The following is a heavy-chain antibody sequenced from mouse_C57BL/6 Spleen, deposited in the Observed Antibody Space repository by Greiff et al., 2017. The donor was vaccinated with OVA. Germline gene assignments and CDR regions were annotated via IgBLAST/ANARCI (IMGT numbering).Heavy chain of an antibody. CDR3: ARGTAQAPSWFAY. Sequence: VQLQQPGAELVKPGASVRLSCKASGYTFTSYWMHWVKQRPGRGLEWIGRLDPNSGGTTYNEKFKSKATLTVDKPTSTAYMQLSSLTSEDSAGYYCARGTAQAPSWFAYWGQGTLVTVSA. D-gene: IGHD3-2*02. CDR2: LDPNSGGT. V-gene: IGHV1-72*01. CDR1: GYTFTSYW. J-gene: IGHJ3*01.